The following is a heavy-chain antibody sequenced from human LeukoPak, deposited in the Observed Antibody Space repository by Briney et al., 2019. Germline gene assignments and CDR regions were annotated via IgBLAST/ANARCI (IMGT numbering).Heavy chain of an antibody. CDR1: GFTFDDYA. Sequence: GGSLRLSCAASGFTFDDYAMHWVRQAPGKGLEWVSSISWDSITIVYADSVKGRFTISRDNAKNSLYLQMNSLRAEDMALYYCATDYGGDWGSAWTLHYWGQGTLVTVSS. CDR3: ATDYGGDWGSAWTLHY. J-gene: IGHJ4*02. V-gene: IGHV3-9*03. D-gene: IGHD2-21*01. CDR2: ISWDSITI.